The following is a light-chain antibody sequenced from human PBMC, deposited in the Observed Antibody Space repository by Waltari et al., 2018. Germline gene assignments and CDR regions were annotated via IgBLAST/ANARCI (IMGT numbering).Light chain of an antibody. CDR2: DAS. Sequence: EIVLTQSPATLSLSPGERATLSCWASQSISSHIAWYQHKPGQAPRLRVYDASNRATGIPARFSGSGSGTDFTLTIGSLEPEDFAVYYCQHGHTWPLSFGGGTKVEI. CDR3: QHGHTWPLS. J-gene: IGKJ4*01. CDR1: QSISSH. V-gene: IGKV3-11*01.